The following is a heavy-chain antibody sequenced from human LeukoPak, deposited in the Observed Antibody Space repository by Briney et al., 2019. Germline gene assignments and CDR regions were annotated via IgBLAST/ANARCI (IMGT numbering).Heavy chain of an antibody. Sequence: GASVNVSCKASVYTFASYGISWVRQAPGQGLEWMGWISAYNGNTNYAQKLQGRVTMTTDTSTSTAYMELRSLRSDDTAVYYCARDQAFSGSYGKAPFLFDYWGQGTLVTVSS. V-gene: IGHV1-18*01. D-gene: IGHD1-26*01. CDR2: ISAYNGNT. CDR3: ARDQAFSGSYGKAPFLFDY. J-gene: IGHJ4*02. CDR1: VYTFASYG.